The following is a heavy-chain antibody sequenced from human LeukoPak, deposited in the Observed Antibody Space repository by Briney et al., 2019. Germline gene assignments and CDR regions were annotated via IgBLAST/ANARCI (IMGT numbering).Heavy chain of an antibody. CDR3: AREKILAMANSGTNWFDP. J-gene: IGHJ5*02. D-gene: IGHD5-18*01. CDR1: GYTFTGYY. CDR2: INPSGGST. Sequence: ASVKASCKASGYTFTGYYMHWVRQAPGQGLEWMGIINPSGGSTSYAQKFQGRVTMTRDTSTSTVYMELSSLRSEDTAVYYCAREKILAMANSGTNWFDPWGQGTLVTVSS. V-gene: IGHV1-46*01.